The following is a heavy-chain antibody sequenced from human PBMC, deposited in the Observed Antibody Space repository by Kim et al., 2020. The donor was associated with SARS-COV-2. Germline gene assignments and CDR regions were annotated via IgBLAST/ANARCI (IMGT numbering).Heavy chain of an antibody. V-gene: IGHV3-74*01. CDR2: T. D-gene: IGHD1-1*01. Sequence: TIYADSVKGRFTISRDNTENALYLQMNSLRAEDTGVYYCARGGYNWNLDYWGQGTLVTVSS. J-gene: IGHJ4*02. CDR3: ARGGYNWNLDY.